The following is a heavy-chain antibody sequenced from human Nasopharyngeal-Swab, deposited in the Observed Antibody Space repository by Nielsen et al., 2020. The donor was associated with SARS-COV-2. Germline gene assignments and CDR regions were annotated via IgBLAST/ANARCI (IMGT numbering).Heavy chain of an antibody. V-gene: IGHV1-18*01. J-gene: IGHJ6*02. CDR3: ARPIAVAGGYYYGLDV. Sequence: ASVKVSCKAYGYTFISYGISWVRQAPGQGLVWMGWISAYNGHTNYAQKLQGRVTMTTDTSTSTAYMELRSLRSDDTAVYYCARPIAVAGGYYYGLDVWGQGTTVTVSS. CDR1: GYTFISYG. D-gene: IGHD6-19*01. CDR2: ISAYNGHT.